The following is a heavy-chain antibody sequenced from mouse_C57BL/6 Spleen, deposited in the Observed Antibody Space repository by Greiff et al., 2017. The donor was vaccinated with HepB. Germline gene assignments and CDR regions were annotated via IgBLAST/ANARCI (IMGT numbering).Heavy chain of an antibody. D-gene: IGHD2-1*01. CDR1: GFTFSDYY. Sequence: EVHLVESGGGLVQPGGSLKLSCAASGFTFSDYYMYWVRQTPEKRLEWVAYISNGCGSTYYPDTVKGRFTISRDNAKNTLYLQMSRLKSEDTAMYYCARSLLRYFDVWGTGTTVTVSS. V-gene: IGHV5-12*01. CDR2: ISNGCGST. CDR3: ARSLLRYFDV. J-gene: IGHJ1*03.